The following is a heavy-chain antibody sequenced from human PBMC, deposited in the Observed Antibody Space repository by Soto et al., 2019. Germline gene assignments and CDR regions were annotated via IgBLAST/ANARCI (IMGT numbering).Heavy chain of an antibody. V-gene: IGHV3-30-3*01. CDR2: ISYDGSNK. Sequence: QVQLVESGGGVVQPGRSLRLSCAASGFTFSSYAMHWVRQAPGKGLEWVAVISYDGSNKYYADSVKGRFTISRDNSKNTLYLQMNSLRAEDTAVYYCARDGLAVAESAPRVDWYFDLWGRCTLVTVSS. CDR1: GFTFSSYA. CDR3: ARDGLAVAESAPRVDWYFDL. J-gene: IGHJ2*01. D-gene: IGHD6-19*01.